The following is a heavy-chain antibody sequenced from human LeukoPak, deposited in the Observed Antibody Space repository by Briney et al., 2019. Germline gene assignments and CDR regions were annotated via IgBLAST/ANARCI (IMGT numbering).Heavy chain of an antibody. V-gene: IGHV4-4*09. CDR3: ARHVNYYDSSGHYFDY. J-gene: IGHJ4*02. CDR2: IYTSGST. Sequence: SETLSLTCTVSGGSISSYCWSWIRQPPGKGLEWIGYIYTSGSTNYNPSLKSRVTISVDTSKNQFSLKLSSVTAADTAVYYCARHVNYYDSSGHYFDYWGQGTLVTVSS. CDR1: GGSISSYC. D-gene: IGHD3-22*01.